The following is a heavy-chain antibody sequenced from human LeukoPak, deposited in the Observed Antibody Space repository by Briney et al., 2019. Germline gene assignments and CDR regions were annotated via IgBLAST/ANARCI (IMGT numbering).Heavy chain of an antibody. CDR1: GGSFSGYY. Sequence: SVTLSLTCAVYGGSFSGYYWSWIRQPPGKGLEWIGEINHSGSTNYNPSLKSRVTISVDTSKNQFSLKLSSVTAADTAVYYCARRRKKGRFDPWGQGTLVTVSS. J-gene: IGHJ5*02. V-gene: IGHV4-34*01. CDR2: INHSGST. CDR3: ARRRKKGRFDP.